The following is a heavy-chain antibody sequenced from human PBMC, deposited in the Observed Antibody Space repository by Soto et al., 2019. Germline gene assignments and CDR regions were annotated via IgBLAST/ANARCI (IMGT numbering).Heavy chain of an antibody. V-gene: IGHV3-15*07. J-gene: IGHJ4*02. CDR2: IKSKADGGTV. Sequence: EVRLVESGGGSVQPEGSLRLSCAASGLRFSGGWMNWVRQTPGKGLEWVCRIKSKADGGTVDYAAPVNGRFTISRDDSENLLYLQLNNLRVDDTGIYYCTRRPKAGDAGADPRAYWGQGALVSVSS. CDR1: GLRFSGGW. D-gene: IGHD1-26*01. CDR3: TRRPKAGDAGADPRAY.